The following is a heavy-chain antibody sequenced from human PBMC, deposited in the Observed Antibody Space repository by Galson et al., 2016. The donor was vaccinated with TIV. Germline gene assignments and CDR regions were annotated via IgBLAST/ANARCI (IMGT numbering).Heavy chain of an antibody. CDR2: VYYSGFT. J-gene: IGHJ4*02. CDR3: ARVATYGSGSYQWNFES. Sequence: ETLSLTCTVSDGFISMYYWSWIRQPPGKTLEWIGYVYYSGFTKYNPSLESRVTISLDTSNKQFSLKLTSVTAADTAVYYCARVATYGSGSYQWNFESWGQGILVSVSS. V-gene: IGHV4-59*08. D-gene: IGHD3-10*01. CDR1: DGFISMYY.